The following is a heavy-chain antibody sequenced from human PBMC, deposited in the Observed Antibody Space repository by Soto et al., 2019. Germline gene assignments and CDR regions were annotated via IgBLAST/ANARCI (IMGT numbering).Heavy chain of an antibody. CDR1: GGTVSSGSYY. D-gene: IGHD3-16*02. CDR2: IYYSGST. J-gene: IGHJ6*02. Sequence: SEPLSLTCTVSGGTVSSGSYYWSWIRQPPGKGLEWIGYIYYSGSTNYNPSLKSRVTISVDTSKNQFSLKLSSVTAADTAVYYCARAVYSYLEYTEIYALGQHTTVPISS. V-gene: IGHV4-61*01. CDR3: ARAVYSYLEYTEIYA.